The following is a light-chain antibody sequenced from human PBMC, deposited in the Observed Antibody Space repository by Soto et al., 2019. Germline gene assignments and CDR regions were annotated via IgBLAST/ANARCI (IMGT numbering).Light chain of an antibody. Sequence: AIQMTQSPSSLSASVGDRVTITCRASQGIRNDLDWYQQKPGKAPKLLIYAASSLQSGVPSRFSGSGSGTDFTLTISSLQPEDFATDYCLQDYNYPLTFGGGTKVEIK. CDR3: LQDYNYPLT. CDR2: AAS. V-gene: IGKV1-6*01. CDR1: QGIRND. J-gene: IGKJ4*01.